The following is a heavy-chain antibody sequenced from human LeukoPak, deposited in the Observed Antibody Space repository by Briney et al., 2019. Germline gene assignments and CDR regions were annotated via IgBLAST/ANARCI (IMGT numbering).Heavy chain of an antibody. CDR1: NVSFSRYY. CDR2: IYPSGSS. D-gene: IGHD2-2*01. CDR3: ARSPPAPKQFDY. Sequence: SETLSLTCTVSNVSFSRYYGSWIRQPPGKGREWIGYIYPSGSSNSMPALKSRVSLSVDTSKNQFSLKLSSVIAADTAIYYCARSPPAPKQFDYWGQGILVTVSS. V-gene: IGHV4-4*09. J-gene: IGHJ4*02.